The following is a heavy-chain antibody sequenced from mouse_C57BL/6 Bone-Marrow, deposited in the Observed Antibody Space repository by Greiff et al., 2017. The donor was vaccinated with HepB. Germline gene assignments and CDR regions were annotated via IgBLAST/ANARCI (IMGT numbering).Heavy chain of an antibody. Sequence: VHLVESGAELMKPGASVKLSCKATGYTFTGYWIEWVKQRPGHGLEWIGEILPGSGSTNYNEKFKGKATFTADTSSNTADMQLSSLTTEDSAIYYCASQGGSFNLAWFAYWGQGTLVTVSA. CDR3: ASQGGSFNLAWFAY. CDR2: ILPGSGST. V-gene: IGHV1-9*01. CDR1: GYTFTGYW. D-gene: IGHD1-1*01. J-gene: IGHJ3*01.